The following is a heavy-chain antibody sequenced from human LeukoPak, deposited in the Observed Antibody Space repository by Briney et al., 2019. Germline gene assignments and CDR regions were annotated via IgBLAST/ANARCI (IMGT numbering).Heavy chain of an antibody. CDR3: ARVLGMVILDY. V-gene: IGHV1-18*01. J-gene: IGHJ4*02. D-gene: IGHD3-22*01. CDR2: ISAYNGNT. Sequence: ASVKVSFKASGYTFTSNGISWVRQAPGQGLEGMGWISAYNGNTNYAQKLQGRVTMTTDTSTSTAYMELRSLRSDDTAVYYCARVLGMVILDYWGQGTLVTVSS. CDR1: GYTFTSNG.